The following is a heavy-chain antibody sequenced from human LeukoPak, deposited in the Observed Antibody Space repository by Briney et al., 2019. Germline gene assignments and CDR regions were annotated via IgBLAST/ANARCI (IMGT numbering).Heavy chain of an antibody. CDR3: ARESRLYYGSGSYYTS. CDR1: GGSISSYY. J-gene: IGHJ5*02. V-gene: IGHV4-59*01. CDR2: IYYSGST. Sequence: SETLSLTCTVSGGSISSYYWSWIRQPPGKGLEWIGYIYYSGSTNYNPSLKSRVTISVDTSKNQFSLKLSSVTAADTAVYYCARESRLYYGSGSYYTSWGQGTLVTVSS. D-gene: IGHD3-10*01.